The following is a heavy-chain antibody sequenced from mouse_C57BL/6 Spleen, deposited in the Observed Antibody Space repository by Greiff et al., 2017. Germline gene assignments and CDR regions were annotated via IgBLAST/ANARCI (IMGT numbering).Heavy chain of an antibody. D-gene: IGHD4-1*01. Sequence: EVQLVESGGGLVKPGGSLKLSCAASGFTFSSYTMSWVRQTPEKRLEWVATISGGGGDTYYPDSVKGRFTISRDNAKNTLYLQMSSLRSVDTALYDCARRAANWEKGFAYWGQGTLVTVSA. CDR2: ISGGGGDT. J-gene: IGHJ3*01. CDR1: GFTFSSYT. V-gene: IGHV5-9*01. CDR3: ARRAANWEKGFAY.